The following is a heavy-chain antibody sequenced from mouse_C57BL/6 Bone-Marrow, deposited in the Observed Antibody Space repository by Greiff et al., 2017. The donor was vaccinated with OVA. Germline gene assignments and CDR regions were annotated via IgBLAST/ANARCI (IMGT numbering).Heavy chain of an antibody. J-gene: IGHJ2*01. CDR2: ISGGGGNT. D-gene: IGHD1-1*01. Sequence: EVNVVESGGGLVKPGGSLKLSCAASGFTFSSYTMSWVRQTPEKRLEWVATISGGGGNTYYPDSVKGRFTISRDNAKNTLYLQMSSLRSEDTALYYCARPSFTTVVVPLDYWGQGTTLTVSS. V-gene: IGHV5-9*01. CDR1: GFTFSSYT. CDR3: ARPSFTTVVVPLDY.